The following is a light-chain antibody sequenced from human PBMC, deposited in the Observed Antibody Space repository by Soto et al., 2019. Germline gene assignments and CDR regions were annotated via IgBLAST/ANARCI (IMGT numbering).Light chain of an antibody. J-gene: IGKJ1*01. CDR2: GAS. Sequence: EIVLTQSPGTLSLSPGERATLSCRASQSVSSSYLAWYQQKPGQAPRLLIYGASSRATGIPDRFSGSGSGTDFTLTISRLEPEDFAVYYCQQYCRSPRWTFGQGTKLEIK. V-gene: IGKV3-20*01. CDR3: QQYCRSPRWT. CDR1: QSVSSSY.